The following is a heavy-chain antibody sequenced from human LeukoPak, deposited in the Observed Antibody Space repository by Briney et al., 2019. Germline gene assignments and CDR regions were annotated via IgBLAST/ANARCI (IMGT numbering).Heavy chain of an antibody. Sequence: GGSLRLSCAASGFTFSSYEMNWVRQAAGKGLEWVSYISSSGSTIYYADSVKGRFTISRDNAKNSLYLQMNSLRAEDTAVYYCARESITMVRGHNWFDPWGQGTLVTVSS. D-gene: IGHD3-10*01. CDR2: ISSSGSTI. CDR3: ARESITMVRGHNWFDP. CDR1: GFTFSSYE. V-gene: IGHV3-48*03. J-gene: IGHJ5*02.